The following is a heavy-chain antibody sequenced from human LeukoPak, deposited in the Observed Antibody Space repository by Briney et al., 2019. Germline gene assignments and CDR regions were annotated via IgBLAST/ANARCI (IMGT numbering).Heavy chain of an antibody. D-gene: IGHD3-10*01. CDR3: ARGPYGSGFLNWFDP. Sequence: GGSLRLSCAASGFTFSSYSMNWVRQAPGKGLEWVSSISSSSSYIYYADSVEGRFTISRDNAKNSLYLQMNSLRAEDTAVYYCARGPYGSGFLNWFDPWGQGTLVTVSS. CDR1: GFTFSSYS. V-gene: IGHV3-21*01. CDR2: ISSSSSYI. J-gene: IGHJ5*02.